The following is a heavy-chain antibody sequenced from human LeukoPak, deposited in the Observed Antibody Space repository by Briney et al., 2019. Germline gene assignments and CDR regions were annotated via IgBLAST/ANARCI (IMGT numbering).Heavy chain of an antibody. CDR1: GFTFSSYS. J-gene: IGHJ4*02. V-gene: IGHV3-21*01. Sequence: PGGSLRLSCAASGFTFSSYSMNWVRQAPGKGLEWVSSISNDGKYIYYADSVKGRFTISRDNAKSSLYLQMNSLRAEDTAVYYCAKDLRSRIAAAGAPDYWGQGTLVTVSS. CDR3: AKDLRSRIAAAGAPDY. CDR2: ISNDGKYI. D-gene: IGHD6-13*01.